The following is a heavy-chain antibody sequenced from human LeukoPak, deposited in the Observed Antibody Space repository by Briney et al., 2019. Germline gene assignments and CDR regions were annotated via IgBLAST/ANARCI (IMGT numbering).Heavy chain of an antibody. CDR1: GFTFSNYG. V-gene: IGHV3-23*01. CDR2: ITGIVNST. CDR3: AKGGMVRGEYDY. J-gene: IGHJ4*02. D-gene: IGHD3-10*01. Sequence: GGSLRLSCAASGFTFSNYGMSWVRQAPGKGLEWVSTITGIVNSTFYADSVKGRFTISRDHSKNTLYLQMNSLRAEDTAVYYCAKGGMVRGEYDYWGQGTLVTVSS.